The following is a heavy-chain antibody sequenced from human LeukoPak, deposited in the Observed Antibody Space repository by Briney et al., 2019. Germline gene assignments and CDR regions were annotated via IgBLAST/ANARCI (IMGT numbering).Heavy chain of an antibody. J-gene: IGHJ4*02. Sequence: GGSLRLSCAASGFTFSSYSMNWVRQTPGKGLEWVSSISSSSSYIYYADSVKGRFTISRDNAKNSLYLQMNSLRAEDTAVYYCARAAPGASCDYWGQGTLVTVSS. CDR2: ISSSSSYI. D-gene: IGHD2-2*01. CDR1: GFTFSSYS. CDR3: ARAAPGASCDY. V-gene: IGHV3-21*01.